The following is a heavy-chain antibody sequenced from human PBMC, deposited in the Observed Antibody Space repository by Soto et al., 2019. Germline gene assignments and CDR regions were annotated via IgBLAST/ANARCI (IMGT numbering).Heavy chain of an antibody. V-gene: IGHV3-30-3*01. CDR1: GFTFSSYA. Sequence: GGSLRLSCAASGFTFSSYAMHWVRQAPGKGLEWVAVISYDGSNKYYADSVKGRFTISRDNSKNTLYLQMNSLRAEDTAVYYCARFSWESYGMDVWGQGTTVTVSS. CDR2: ISYDGSNK. CDR3: ARFSWESYGMDV. D-gene: IGHD1-26*01. J-gene: IGHJ6*02.